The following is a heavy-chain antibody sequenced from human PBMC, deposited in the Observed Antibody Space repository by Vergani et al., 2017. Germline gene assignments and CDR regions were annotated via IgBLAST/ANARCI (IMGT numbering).Heavy chain of an antibody. V-gene: IGHV4-39*01. CDR1: GGSISSSSYY. J-gene: IGHJ6*03. Sequence: QLQLQESGPGLVKPSETLALTCTVSGGSISSSSYYWGWIRQPPGKGLEWIGSIYYSGSTYYNPSLKSRVTISVDTSKKQFSLKLSSVTAADTAVYYCGSTYIVNYYYYMDVWGKGTTVTVSS. CDR2: IYYSGST. D-gene: IGHD2-15*01. CDR3: GSTYIVNYYYYMDV.